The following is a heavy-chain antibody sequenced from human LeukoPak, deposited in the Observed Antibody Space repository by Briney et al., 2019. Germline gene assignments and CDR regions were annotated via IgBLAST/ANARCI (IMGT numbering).Heavy chain of an antibody. CDR1: GFTFSSYS. D-gene: IGHD2-15*01. CDR3: AKGRGRCSGGSCYEGNAFDI. J-gene: IGHJ3*02. Sequence: PGGSLRLSCAASGFTFSSYSMNWVRQAPGKGLEWVSAISGSGGSTYYADSVKGRFTISRDNSKNTLYLQMNSLRAEDTAVYYCAKGRGRCSGGSCYEGNAFDIWGQGTMVTVSS. V-gene: IGHV3-23*01. CDR2: ISGSGGST.